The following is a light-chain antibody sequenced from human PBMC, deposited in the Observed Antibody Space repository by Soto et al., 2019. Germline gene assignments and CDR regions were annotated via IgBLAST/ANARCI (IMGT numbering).Light chain of an antibody. Sequence: DIQMTQSPSTLSASVGDRVTITCRASQSISSWLAWYQQKPGKAPKLLIYKASSLESGVPSRFSGSGSGTEFTLTISSLQPDDFATYYCQQYNSPPCTFGPGTKVDIK. CDR2: KAS. CDR1: QSISSW. V-gene: IGKV1-5*03. CDR3: QQYNSPPCT. J-gene: IGKJ3*01.